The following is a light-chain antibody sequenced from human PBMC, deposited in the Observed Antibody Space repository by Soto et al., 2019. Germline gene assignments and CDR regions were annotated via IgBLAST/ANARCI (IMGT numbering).Light chain of an antibody. CDR3: QKYSSPPYT. Sequence: DIQMTQSPSSLSASVGDRVTITCRASQGIRIYLAWYQQKPGKVPKLLISTASTRQSGVPSRFSGSGSGTEFNLIISNLQPEDVATYYCQKYSSPPYTFGQGTKVEIK. J-gene: IGKJ2*01. CDR1: QGIRIY. CDR2: TAS. V-gene: IGKV1-27*01.